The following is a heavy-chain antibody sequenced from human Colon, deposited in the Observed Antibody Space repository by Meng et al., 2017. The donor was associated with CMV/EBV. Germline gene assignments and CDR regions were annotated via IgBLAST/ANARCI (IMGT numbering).Heavy chain of an antibody. J-gene: IGHJ6*02. CDR2: ISSSTSDI. Sequence: GESLKISCAATGFIFSNFNMNWVRQAPGKGLEWVSSISSSTSDIYYAESVKGRFTISRDNVTNSLYLQMNSLTAEDTATYYCAREICSGTFCYFYFGMDVWGQGTTVTVSS. CDR1: GFIFSNFN. V-gene: IGHV3-21*01. D-gene: IGHD2-2*01. CDR3: AREICSGTFCYFYFGMDV.